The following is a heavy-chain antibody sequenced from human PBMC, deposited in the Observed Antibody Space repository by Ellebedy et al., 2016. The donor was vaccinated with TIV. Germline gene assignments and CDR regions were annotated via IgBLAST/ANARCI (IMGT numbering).Heavy chain of an antibody. CDR2: IYYIGST. Sequence: SETLSLXXTVSGGSISSSSSYWGWIRQPPGKGLEWIANIYYIGSTYYNPSLKSRVTISVDTSKNQFSLKLSSLTAADTAVYHCARHLLRDYYGSGSPNYWYFDLWGRGTLVTVSS. J-gene: IGHJ2*01. CDR3: ARHLLRDYYGSGSPNYWYFDL. V-gene: IGHV4-39*01. CDR1: GGSISSSSSY. D-gene: IGHD3-10*01.